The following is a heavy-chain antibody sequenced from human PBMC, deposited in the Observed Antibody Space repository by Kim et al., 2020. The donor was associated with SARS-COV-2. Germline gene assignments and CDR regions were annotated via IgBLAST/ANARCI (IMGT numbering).Heavy chain of an antibody. CDR2: MNPNSGNT. CDR1: GYTFTSYD. V-gene: IGHV1-8*01. J-gene: IGHJ4*02. D-gene: IGHD7-27*01. Sequence: ASVKVSCKASGYTFTSYDINWVRQATGQGLEWMGWMNPNSGNTGYAQKFQGRVTMTRNTSISTAYMELSSLRSEDTAVYYCARAARKNWGPRLVWYYFDYWGQGTLVTVSS. CDR3: ARAARKNWGPRLVWYYFDY.